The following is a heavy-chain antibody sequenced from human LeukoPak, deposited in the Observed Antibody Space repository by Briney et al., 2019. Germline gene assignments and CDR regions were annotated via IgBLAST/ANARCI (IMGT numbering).Heavy chain of an antibody. J-gene: IGHJ5*02. V-gene: IGHV3-23*01. D-gene: IGHD2-2*01. Sequence: GGSLRLSCAAYGFTFSIYAMSWVRQAQGKGLEWVSAISGSGGSTYYADSVKGRFTISRDNSKNTLYLQMNSLRAEDTAVYYCAKLPNDCSSTSCLNWFDPWGQGTLVTVSS. CDR1: GFTFSIYA. CDR3: AKLPNDCSSTSCLNWFDP. CDR2: ISGSGGST.